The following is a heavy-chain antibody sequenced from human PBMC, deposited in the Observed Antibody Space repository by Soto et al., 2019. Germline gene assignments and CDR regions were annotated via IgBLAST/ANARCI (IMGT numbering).Heavy chain of an antibody. CDR3: ARGPNWGYRFDS. Sequence: QVQLVQSGAEVKKPGSSVKVSCEASGGTFSGHAISWVRQAPGQGPEWMGGLIPLFGTTQHAQNFQDRLTITADKSTSTAYMELTSLRVEDTAIYSCARGPNWGYRFDSWGQGTLVTVSS. CDR1: GGTFSGHA. J-gene: IGHJ4*02. D-gene: IGHD7-27*01. V-gene: IGHV1-69*06. CDR2: LIPLFGTT.